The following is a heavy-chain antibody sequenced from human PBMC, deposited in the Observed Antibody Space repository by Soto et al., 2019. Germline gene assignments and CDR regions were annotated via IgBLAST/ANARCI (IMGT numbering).Heavy chain of an antibody. J-gene: IGHJ5*02. CDR1: GGTFSTHV. D-gene: IGHD6-19*01. Sequence: QVQLVQSGAEVKKPGSSVKVSCKTSGGTFSTHVIGWVRQAPGQGLEWMGGIVPKFGTTNYAHKFKGRVKITAAEYTSTAYMEVSSLNSEDTAVYYCVRGGSDNSGWYIWFDPWGQGTLGTVSS. CDR3: VRGGSDNSGWYIWFDP. CDR2: IVPKFGTT. V-gene: IGHV1-69*01.